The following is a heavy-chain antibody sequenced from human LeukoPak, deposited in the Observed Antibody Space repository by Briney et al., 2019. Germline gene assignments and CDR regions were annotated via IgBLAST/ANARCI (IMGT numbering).Heavy chain of an antibody. D-gene: IGHD3-10*01. CDR1: GFTFSSYS. CDR3: AKGGAVASKSIAMVRGTRRYYYYMDV. V-gene: IGHV3-23*01. J-gene: IGHJ6*03. Sequence: PGGSLRLSCAASGFTFSSYSMNWVRQAPGKGLEWVSGISGSGGSTNYADSVKGRFTISRDNAKNTLYLQMNSLRAEDKAVYYCAKGGAVASKSIAMVRGTRRYYYYMDVWGKGTTVTISS. CDR2: ISGSGGST.